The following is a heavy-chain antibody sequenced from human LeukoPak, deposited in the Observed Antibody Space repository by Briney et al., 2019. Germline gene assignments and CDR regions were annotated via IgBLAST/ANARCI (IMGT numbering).Heavy chain of an antibody. V-gene: IGHV4-4*02. CDR2: IYHSGST. CDR1: GGSISSSNW. D-gene: IGHD1-26*01. J-gene: IGHJ4*02. CDR3: ARVKYSVTYSSFDY. Sequence: PSETLSLTCAVSGGSISSSNWWSWVRQPPGKGLEWIGEIYHSGSTNYNPSLKSRVTISVDKSKNQFSLKLSSVTAADTAVYYCARVKYSVTYSSFDYWGQGTLVTVSS.